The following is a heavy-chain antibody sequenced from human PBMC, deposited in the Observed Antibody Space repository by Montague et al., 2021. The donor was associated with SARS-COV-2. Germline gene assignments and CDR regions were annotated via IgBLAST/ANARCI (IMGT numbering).Heavy chain of an antibody. D-gene: IGHD3-10*01. Sequence: SETLSLTCAVSGGSFSGYYWSWIRQPPGKGLEWIGEVNLSGSTNYNPSLKSRVTISVDTSKNQFPLRLSSVTAADTAVYYCASSYYYGSGTYVYNYYMDVWGKGTTVTVSS. V-gene: IGHV4-34*01. CDR3: ASSYYYGSGTYVYNYYMDV. J-gene: IGHJ6*03. CDR1: GGSFSGYY. CDR2: VNLSGST.